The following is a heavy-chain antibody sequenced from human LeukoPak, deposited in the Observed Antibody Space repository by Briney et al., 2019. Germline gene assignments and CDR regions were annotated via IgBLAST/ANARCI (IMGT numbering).Heavy chain of an antibody. D-gene: IGHD2-2*01. CDR3: ARDHSSYCSSTSCYPDYFDY. CDR1: GYTFTGYY. J-gene: IGHJ4*02. V-gene: IGHV1-2*02. Sequence: ASVKVSCTASGYTFTGYYMHWVRQAPGQGLEWMGWINPNSGGTNYAQKFQGRVTMTRDTSISTAYMELSRLRSDDTAVYYCARDHSSYCSSTSCYPDYFDYWGQGTLVTVSS. CDR2: INPNSGGT.